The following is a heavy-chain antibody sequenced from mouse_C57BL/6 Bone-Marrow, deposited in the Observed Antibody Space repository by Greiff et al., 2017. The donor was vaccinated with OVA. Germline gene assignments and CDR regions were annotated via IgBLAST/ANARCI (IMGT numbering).Heavy chain of an antibody. J-gene: IGHJ4*01. V-gene: IGHV14-2*01. D-gene: IGHD1-1*01. Sequence: SGAELVKPGASVKLSCTASGFNIKDYYMHWVKQRTEQGLEWIGRIDPEDGETKYAPTFQGKATITADTSSNTAYLQLSSLTSEDTAVYYCARPLITTVVAPAAMDYWGQGTSVTVSS. CDR2: IDPEDGET. CDR3: ARPLITTVVAPAAMDY. CDR1: GFNIKDYY.